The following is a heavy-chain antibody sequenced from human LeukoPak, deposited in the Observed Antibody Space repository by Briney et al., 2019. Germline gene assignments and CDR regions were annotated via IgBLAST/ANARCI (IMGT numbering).Heavy chain of an antibody. J-gene: IGHJ4*02. CDR2: ISSSSSYI. CDR3: ARGGRDTAMVSY. Sequence: GGSLRLSCAASGFTFSSYSMNWVRQAPGKGLEWVSSISSSSSYIYYADSVKGRFTISRDNAKNSLYLQMNSLRAEDTAVYYCARGGRDTAMVSYWGQGTLVTVSS. D-gene: IGHD5-18*01. CDR1: GFTFSSYS. V-gene: IGHV3-21*01.